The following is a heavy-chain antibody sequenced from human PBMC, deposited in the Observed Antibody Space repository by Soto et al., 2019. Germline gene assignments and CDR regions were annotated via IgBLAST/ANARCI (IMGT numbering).Heavy chain of an antibody. CDR2: IYYSGST. D-gene: IGHD6-13*01. J-gene: IGHJ6*02. CDR3: ARATIGSSSWPYYYYYGMDV. CDR1: GGSISSYY. Sequence: PSETLSLTCTVSGGSISSYYWSWIRQPPGKGLEWIGYIYYSGSTNYNPSLKSRVTISVDTSKNQFSLKLSSVTAADTAVYYCARATIGSSSWPYYYYYGMDVWGQGTTVTVSS. V-gene: IGHV4-59*01.